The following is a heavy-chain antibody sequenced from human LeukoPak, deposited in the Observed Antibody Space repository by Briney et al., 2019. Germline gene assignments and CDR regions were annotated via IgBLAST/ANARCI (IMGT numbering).Heavy chain of an antibody. Sequence: GGSLRLSCAASGFTVSSNYMSWVRRAPGKGLEWVSYISSSSSTIYYADSVKGRFTISRDNAKNSLYLQMNSLRAEDTAVYYCAGGGSSPDYWGQGTLVTVSS. V-gene: IGHV3-48*04. D-gene: IGHD6-13*01. CDR3: AGGGSSPDY. CDR1: GFTVSSNY. J-gene: IGHJ4*02. CDR2: ISSSSSTI.